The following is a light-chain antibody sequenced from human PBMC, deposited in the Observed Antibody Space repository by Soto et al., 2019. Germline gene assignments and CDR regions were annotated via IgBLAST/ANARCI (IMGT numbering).Light chain of an antibody. CDR3: QNYHSAPKT. Sequence: DVQMTRSPSSLSASVGDRVIITCRASQDISNYLAWYQQKPGKVPKVLIYAASTLQSGVPSRFSGSGSGTDFTLTISSLQPDDVATYYCQNYHSAPKTFGQGTKVDIK. CDR2: AAS. CDR1: QDISNY. V-gene: IGKV1-27*01. J-gene: IGKJ1*01.